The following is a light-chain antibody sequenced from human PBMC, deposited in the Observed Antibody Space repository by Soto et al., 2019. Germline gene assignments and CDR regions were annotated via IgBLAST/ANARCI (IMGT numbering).Light chain of an antibody. CDR2: EVS. CDR1: SSDVGGYDP. V-gene: IGLV2-14*01. CDR3: SSYTSTSTLV. J-gene: IGLJ2*01. Sequence: QSVLTQPASVSGSPGQSITISCTGTSSDVGGYDPVSWYQQHPGKVPKLMLYEVSNRPSGVSNRFSGSKSGNTASLTISGLHIEDEADYYCSSYTSTSTLVFGGGTKVTVL.